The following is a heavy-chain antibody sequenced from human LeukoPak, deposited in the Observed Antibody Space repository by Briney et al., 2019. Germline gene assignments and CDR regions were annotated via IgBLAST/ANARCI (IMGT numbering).Heavy chain of an antibody. CDR1: GGSISSYY. J-gene: IGHJ5*02. CDR2: IYYSGST. Sequence: SETLSLTCTVSGGSISSYYWSWIRQPPGKGLEWIGYIYYSGSTNYNPSLKSRVTISVDTSKNQFSLKLSSVTAADSAVYYCARDRDWFDPWGQGTLVTVSS. V-gene: IGHV4-59*01. CDR3: ARDRDWFDP.